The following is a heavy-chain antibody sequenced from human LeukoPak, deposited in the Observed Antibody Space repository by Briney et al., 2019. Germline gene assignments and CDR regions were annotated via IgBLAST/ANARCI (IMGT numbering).Heavy chain of an antibody. CDR1: GFTFSSYS. D-gene: IGHD6-19*01. CDR2: ITRSSSAR. Sequence: PGGSLRLSCAASGFTFSSYSMNWVRQAPGKGLEWVSYITRSSSARYYADSVKGRFTISRDNAKNSLYLQMNSLRAEDTAVYYCARDNPHSSGWYYWGQGTLVTVSS. J-gene: IGHJ4*02. V-gene: IGHV3-48*04. CDR3: ARDNPHSSGWYY.